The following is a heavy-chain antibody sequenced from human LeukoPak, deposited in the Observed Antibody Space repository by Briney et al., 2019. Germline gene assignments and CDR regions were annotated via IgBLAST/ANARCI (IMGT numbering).Heavy chain of an antibody. V-gene: IGHV3-21*01. J-gene: IGHJ5*02. Sequence: GGSLRLSCAASGFTFSSYSMNWVRRAPGKGLEWVSSISSSSSYIYYADSVKGRFTISRDNAKNSLYLQMNSLRAEDTAVYYCARIMTTVTTSWFDPWGQGTLVTVSS. CDR3: ARIMTTVTTSWFDP. CDR1: GFTFSSYS. D-gene: IGHD4-17*01. CDR2: ISSSSSYI.